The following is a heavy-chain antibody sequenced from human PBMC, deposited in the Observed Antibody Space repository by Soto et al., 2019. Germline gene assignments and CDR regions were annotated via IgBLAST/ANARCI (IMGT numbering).Heavy chain of an antibody. Sequence: SETLSLTCTVTGVSIRSYYWSWIRQPPGKGLERIGYIYYSGSTNYNTSHKSRVTISVDTSKNQFSLKLSSVTAADTAVYYCARVWGGAFDIWGQGTMVT. D-gene: IGHD3-10*01. V-gene: IGHV4-59*01. CDR2: IYYSGST. CDR3: ARVWGGAFDI. CDR1: GVSIRSYY. J-gene: IGHJ3*02.